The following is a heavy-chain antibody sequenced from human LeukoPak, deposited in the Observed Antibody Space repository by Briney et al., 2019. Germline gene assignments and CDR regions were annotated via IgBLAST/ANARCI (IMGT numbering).Heavy chain of an antibody. CDR2: ISAYNGNT. V-gene: IGHV1-18*01. CDR3: ARYFGFWSGPDYYYYYMDV. J-gene: IGHJ6*03. CDR1: GYTFTSYG. D-gene: IGHD3-3*01. Sequence: GASVKVSCKASGYTFTSYGISWVRQAPGQGLEWMGWISAYNGNTNYAQKLQGRVTMTTDTSTSTAYMELSSLRSEDTAVYYCARYFGFWSGPDYYYYYMDVWGKGTTVTVSS.